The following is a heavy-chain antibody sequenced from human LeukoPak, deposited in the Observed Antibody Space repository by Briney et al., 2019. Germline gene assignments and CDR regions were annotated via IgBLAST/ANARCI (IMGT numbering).Heavy chain of an antibody. Sequence: GGSLRLSCAASGFTFSTYNMNWVRQAPGKGLEWVSYISSSGSTIYYADSVKGRFTISRDNAKNSLYLQMNSLRAEDTAVYYCARLGTMDIVATLDYWGQGTLVTVSS. CDR2: ISSSGSTI. CDR1: GFTFSTYN. D-gene: IGHD5-12*01. CDR3: ARLGTMDIVATLDY. J-gene: IGHJ4*02. V-gene: IGHV3-48*03.